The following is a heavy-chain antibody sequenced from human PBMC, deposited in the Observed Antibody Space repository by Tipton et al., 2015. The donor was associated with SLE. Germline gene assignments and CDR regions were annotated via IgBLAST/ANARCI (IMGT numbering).Heavy chain of an antibody. Sequence: QLVQSGAEVKKPGGQGKEEGKEGGERGNNQGSSWVRQAPGQGLEWMGWISTDNGNTNYAQKVQGRVTMTTDTSTSTAYMELRSLRSDGTAVYYCARRDDSGGLDAFDIWGQGTMVTVSS. CDR1: GERGNNQG. CDR3: ARRDDSGGLDAFDI. V-gene: IGHV1-18*01. D-gene: IGHD3-22*01. CDR2: ISTDNGNT. J-gene: IGHJ3*02.